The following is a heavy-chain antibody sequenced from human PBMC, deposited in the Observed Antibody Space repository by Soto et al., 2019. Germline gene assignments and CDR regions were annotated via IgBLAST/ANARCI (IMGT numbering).Heavy chain of an antibody. V-gene: IGHV4-31*03. D-gene: IGHD4-17*01. Sequence: QVQLQESGPGLVKPSQTLSLTCTVSGGSISSGVYYWSWFRQHPGKGLEWIGYIYYSGSTYYNPSLMRRVTISVDTSKNQFSLKLSSVTAADTAVYYCARDNYRGDRRQDAFDSWGQGTMVTVSS. J-gene: IGHJ3*02. CDR2: IYYSGST. CDR3: ARDNYRGDRRQDAFDS. CDR1: GGSISSGVYY.